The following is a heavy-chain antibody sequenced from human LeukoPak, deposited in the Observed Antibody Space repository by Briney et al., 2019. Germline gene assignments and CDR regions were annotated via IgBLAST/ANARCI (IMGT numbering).Heavy chain of an antibody. D-gene: IGHD2-2*01. Sequence: GGSLRLSCAASGFTFDDYGMSWVRQAPGKGLEWVSGINWNGGSTGYADSVKGRFTISRDNAKNSLYLQMNSLRAEDTALYYCARDRDIVVVPAAMRGAFDYWGQGTLVTVS. CDR2: INWNGGST. CDR3: ARDRDIVVVPAAMRGAFDY. J-gene: IGHJ4*02. V-gene: IGHV3-20*04. CDR1: GFTFDDYG.